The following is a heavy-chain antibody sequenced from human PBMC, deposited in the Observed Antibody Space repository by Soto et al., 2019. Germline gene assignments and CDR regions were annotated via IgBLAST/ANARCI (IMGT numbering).Heavy chain of an antibody. CDR3: ARVPIIWFGEPPVWFDP. V-gene: IGHV4-31*03. Sequence: PSETLSLTCTVSGGSISSGGYYWSWIRQHPGKGLEWIGYIYYSGSTYYNPSLKSRVTISVDTSKNQFSLKLSSVTAADTAVYYCARVPIIWFGEPPVWFDPWGQGTLVTVSS. CDR1: GGSISSGGYY. J-gene: IGHJ5*02. CDR2: IYYSGST. D-gene: IGHD3-10*01.